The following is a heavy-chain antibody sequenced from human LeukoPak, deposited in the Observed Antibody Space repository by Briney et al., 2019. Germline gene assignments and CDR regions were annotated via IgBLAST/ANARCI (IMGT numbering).Heavy chain of an antibody. CDR3: AKSLGVFGVVPTEFDY. D-gene: IGHD3-3*01. CDR2: ISGSGGST. J-gene: IGHJ4*02. V-gene: IGHV3-23*01. Sequence: GGALRLSCAASGFTFSSYAMSWVRQAPGKGLEWVSAISGSGGSTYYADSVKGRFTISRDNSKNTLYLQMNSLRAEDTAVYYCAKSLGVFGVVPTEFDYWGQGTLVTVSS. CDR1: GFTFSSYA.